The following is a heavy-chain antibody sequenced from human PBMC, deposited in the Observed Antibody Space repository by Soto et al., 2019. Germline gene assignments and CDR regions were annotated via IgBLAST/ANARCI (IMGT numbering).Heavy chain of an antibody. V-gene: IGHV4-30-4*01. CDR1: GGSISSGDYY. D-gene: IGHD2-21*02. CDR2: IYYSGST. CDR3: ASSKATATQFDY. Sequence: SETLSLTCTVSGGSISSGDYYWSWIRQPPGKGLEWIGYIYYSGSTYYNPSLKSRVTISVDTSKNQFSLKLSSVTAADTAVYYCASSKATATQFDYWGQGTLVTVSS. J-gene: IGHJ4*02.